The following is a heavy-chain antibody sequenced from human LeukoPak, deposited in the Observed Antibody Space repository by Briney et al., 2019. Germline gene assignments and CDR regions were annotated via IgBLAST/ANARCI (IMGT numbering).Heavy chain of an antibody. Sequence: PGGSLRLSCPVSGFTFSSYAMNWVRQAPDKGLEWVAVTSSDLNVKLYADSVKGRFTISRDNSRSTLYLQMNSLRPEDTAIYYCAREGYYGSGSPPSLYFDYWGQGTLVTVSS. V-gene: IGHV3-30*03. CDR3: AREGYYGSGSPPSLYFDY. CDR2: TSSDLNVK. CDR1: GFTFSSYA. D-gene: IGHD3-10*01. J-gene: IGHJ4*02.